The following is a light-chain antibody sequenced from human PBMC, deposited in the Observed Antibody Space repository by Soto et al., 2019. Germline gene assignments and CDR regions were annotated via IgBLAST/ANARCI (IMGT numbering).Light chain of an antibody. Sequence: DIQLTQSPSFLSASIGDRVTITCRASQGVSSFLAWYQQKPGKAPKLLIFAASTLQSGVPSRFSGSGSGTEFTLTISSLQPKDFATYYCEQFKSYPLTFGGGTKVDIK. J-gene: IGKJ4*02. V-gene: IGKV1-9*01. CDR2: AAS. CDR3: EQFKSYPLT. CDR1: QGVSSF.